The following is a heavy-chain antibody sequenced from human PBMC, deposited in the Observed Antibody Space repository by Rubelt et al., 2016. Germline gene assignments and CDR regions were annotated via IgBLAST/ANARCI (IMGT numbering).Heavy chain of an antibody. V-gene: IGHV1-46*01. CDR2: INPSGGST. D-gene: IGHD7-27*01. J-gene: IGHJ4*02. CDR3: ARYLGIEGDFDY. Sequence: QVQLVQSGAEVKKPGASVKVSCKASGYTFTSYYMHWVRQAPGQGLEWLGIINPSGGSTSYAQKCQGRVTMTRDTSTSPVYMELRSLGSDDTAVYYCARYLGIEGDFDYWGQGTLVTVSS. CDR1: GYTFTSYY.